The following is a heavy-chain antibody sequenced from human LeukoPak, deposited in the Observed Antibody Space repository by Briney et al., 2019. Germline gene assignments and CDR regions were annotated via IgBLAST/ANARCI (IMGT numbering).Heavy chain of an antibody. D-gene: IGHD3-3*01. V-gene: IGHV3-23*01. J-gene: IGHJ4*02. CDR1: GFTFSSYA. CDR2: ISGSGGST. CDR3: AKWYYDLWSGYYTVY. Sequence: GGSLRLSCAASGFTFSSYAMSWVRQAPGKGLEWVSAISGSGGSTYYADSVKGRFTISRDNSKNTLYLQMDSLRAEDTAVYYCAKWYYDLWSGYYTVYWGQGTLVTVSS.